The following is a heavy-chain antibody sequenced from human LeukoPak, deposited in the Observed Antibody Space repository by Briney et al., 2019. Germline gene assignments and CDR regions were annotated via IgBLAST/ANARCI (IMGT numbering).Heavy chain of an antibody. CDR2: ITSDGTAT. Sequence: GRSLRLSCVASGFTFSNYWMHWVRQAPGKGLVWVSRITSDGTATTYADSVKGRFTISRDNAKNTLYLQMNSLRVEDTALYYCARGYNYANDFDSWGQGTLVSVSS. J-gene: IGHJ4*02. D-gene: IGHD5-24*01. CDR1: GFTFSNYW. CDR3: ARGYNYANDFDS. V-gene: IGHV3-74*01.